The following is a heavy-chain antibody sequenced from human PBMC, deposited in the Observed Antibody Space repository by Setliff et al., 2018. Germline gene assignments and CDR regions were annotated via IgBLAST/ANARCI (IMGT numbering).Heavy chain of an antibody. Sequence: NPSETLSLTCTVSGGSISSSSYYWGWIRQPPGKGLEWIGSIYYSGSTNYNPSLKSRVTISVDTSKNQFSLKLSSVTAADTAVYYCARESYYGSGYNYWGQGTLVTVSS. J-gene: IGHJ4*02. D-gene: IGHD3-10*01. CDR2: IYYSGST. CDR1: GGSISSSSYY. V-gene: IGHV4-39*07. CDR3: ARESYYGSGYNY.